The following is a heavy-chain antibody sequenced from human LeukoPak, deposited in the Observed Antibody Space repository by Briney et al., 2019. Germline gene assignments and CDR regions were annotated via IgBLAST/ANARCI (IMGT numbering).Heavy chain of an antibody. D-gene: IGHD3-10*01. CDR1: GFTFSNAW. Sequence: GGSLRLSCAASGFTFSNAWMSWVRQAPGKGLEWVGRIKSKTDGGTTDYAAPVKGRFTISRDDSKNTLYLQMNSLKTEDTAVYYCTTEHDPMVRGVFDAFDIWGQGTMVTVSS. J-gene: IGHJ3*02. V-gene: IGHV3-15*01. CDR2: IKSKTDGGTT. CDR3: TTEHDPMVRGVFDAFDI.